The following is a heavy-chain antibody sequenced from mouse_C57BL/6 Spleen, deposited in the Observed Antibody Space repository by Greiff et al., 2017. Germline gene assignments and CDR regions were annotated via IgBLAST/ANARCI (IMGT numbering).Heavy chain of an antibody. V-gene: IGHV1-50*01. CDR2: IDPSDSYT. CDR1: GYTFTSYW. D-gene: IGHD2-4*01. J-gene: IGHJ2*01. CDR3: ARFSVYYDYDDY. Sequence: QVHVKQPGAELVKPGASVKLSCKASGYTFTSYWMQWVKQRPGQGLEWIGEIDPSDSYTNYNQKFKGKATLTVDTSSSTAYMQLSSLTSEDSAVYYCARFSVYYDYDDYWGQGTTLTVSS.